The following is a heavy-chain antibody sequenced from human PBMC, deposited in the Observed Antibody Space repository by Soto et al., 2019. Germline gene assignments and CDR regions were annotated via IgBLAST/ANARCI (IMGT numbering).Heavy chain of an antibody. V-gene: IGHV4-4*07. CDR3: ARMYNSGFYRPEGDYYFYGMDV. CDR2: FYSGST. D-gene: IGHD6-19*01. J-gene: IGHJ6*02. Sequence: SEPLSLTCTVSGDSISDYYWSWIRQPAGKGLEWIGRFYSGSTKSNPSLKSRVTMSADTSKNQFSLSLRSVTAADTAIYFCARMYNSGFYRPEGDYYFYGMDVWGQGTTVTVSS. CDR1: GDSISDYY.